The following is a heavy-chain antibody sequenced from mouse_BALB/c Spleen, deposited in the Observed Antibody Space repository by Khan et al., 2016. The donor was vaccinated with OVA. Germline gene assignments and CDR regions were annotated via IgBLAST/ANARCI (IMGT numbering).Heavy chain of an antibody. CDR3: ARTARIKY. Sequence: EVQLQESGPGLVKPSQSLSLTCTVTGYSITSGYGWNWIRQFPGNKLEWMGYISYSGSTNYNPSLKRRIVNTRETSQNQFFLQLNSVTTEETATYYCARTARIKYWGKGTTLTVSS. J-gene: IGHJ2*01. CDR2: ISYSGST. D-gene: IGHD1-2*01. CDR1: GYSITSGYG. V-gene: IGHV3-2*02.